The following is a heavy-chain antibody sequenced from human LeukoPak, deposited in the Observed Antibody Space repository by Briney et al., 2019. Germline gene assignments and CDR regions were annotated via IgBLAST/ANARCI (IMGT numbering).Heavy chain of an antibody. CDR3: ASSPIIVLRFLEWSTLRDYYYYGMDV. CDR2: INHSGST. D-gene: IGHD3-3*01. CDR1: GGSFSGYY. J-gene: IGHJ6*02. V-gene: IGHV4-34*01. Sequence: PETLSLTCAVYGGSFSGYYWSWIRQPPGKGLEGSGEINHSGSTNYNPSLKSRVTISVHTSKHHFSLKLSSVPAADTAVYYCASSPIIVLRFLEWSTLRDYYYYGMDVWGQGTTVTVSS.